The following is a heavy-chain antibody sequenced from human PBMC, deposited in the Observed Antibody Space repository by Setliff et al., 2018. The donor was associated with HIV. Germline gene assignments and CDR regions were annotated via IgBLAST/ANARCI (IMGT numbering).Heavy chain of an antibody. J-gene: IGHJ3*02. CDR1: GGSISSRGYY. Sequence: PSETLSLTCTVSGGSISSRGYYWGWIRKPPGKGPEWMANILYGGNTYYNPSLKSRVTISVDTSKNHFSLKLNSVTAADTAVYFCARPTTGVGGGAAFDIWGQGTMVTVSS. CDR3: ARPTTGVGGGAAFDI. CDR2: ILYGGNT. V-gene: IGHV4-39*02. D-gene: IGHD2-8*01.